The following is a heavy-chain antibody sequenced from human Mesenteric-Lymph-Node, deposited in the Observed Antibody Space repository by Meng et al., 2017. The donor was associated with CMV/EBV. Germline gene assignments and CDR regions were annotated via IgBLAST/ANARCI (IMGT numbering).Heavy chain of an antibody. CDR1: GFTFSSYG. CDR2: IRNDGSNK. CDR3: AKDRYSSGWDDFDD. Sequence: GGSLRLSCAASGFTFSSYGMHWVRQAPGKGLEWVAFIRNDGSNKYYADSVKGRFTISRDNSKNTLYLQMNSLRAEDTAVYYCAKDRYSSGWDDFDDWGQGTLVTVSS. J-gene: IGHJ4*02. D-gene: IGHD6-19*01. V-gene: IGHV3-30*02.